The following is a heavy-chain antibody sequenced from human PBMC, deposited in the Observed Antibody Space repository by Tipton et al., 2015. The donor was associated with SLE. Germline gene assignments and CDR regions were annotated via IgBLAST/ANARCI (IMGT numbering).Heavy chain of an antibody. Sequence: TLSLTCTVSGGSISSYYWSWIRQPQGQGLEWIGNIYYSGSTNYNPSLKSRVTISVDTSKNQFSLKLSSVTAADTAVYYCASVPGYYDSSGTDAFDIWGQGTIVTV. J-gene: IGHJ3*02. V-gene: IGHV4-59*01. CDR2: IYYSGST. D-gene: IGHD3-22*01. CDR1: GGSISSYY. CDR3: ASVPGYYDSSGTDAFDI.